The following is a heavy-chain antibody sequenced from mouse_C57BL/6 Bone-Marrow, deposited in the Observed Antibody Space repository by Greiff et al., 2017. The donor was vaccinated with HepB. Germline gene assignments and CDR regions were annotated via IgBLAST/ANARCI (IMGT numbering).Heavy chain of an antibody. V-gene: IGHV1-55*01. J-gene: IGHJ3*01. CDR3: ARHYYGSRAWFAY. CDR2: IYPGSGST. D-gene: IGHD1-1*01. Sequence: QVQLQQSGAELVKPGASVKMSCKASGYTFTSYWITWVKQRPGQGLEWIGDIYPGSGSTNYNEKFKSKATLTVDTSSSTAYMQLSSLTSEDSAVYYCARHYYGSRAWFAYWGQGTLVTVSA. CDR1: GYTFTSYW.